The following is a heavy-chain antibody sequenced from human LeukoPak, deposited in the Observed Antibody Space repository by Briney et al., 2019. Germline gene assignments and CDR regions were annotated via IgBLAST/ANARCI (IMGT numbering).Heavy chain of an antibody. CDR1: GFTVSSNY. CDR3: VRNNWNSVYYGMDV. D-gene: IGHD1-7*01. J-gene: IGHJ6*02. CDR2: VNSDGSDT. Sequence: GGSLRLSCAASGFTVSSNYMTWVRQAPGKGLVWVSRVNSDGSDTAYADSVKGRFTISRDNVNNILHLQMNSLRAEDTAVYYCVRNNWNSVYYGMDVWGQGTTVTVSS. V-gene: IGHV3-74*01.